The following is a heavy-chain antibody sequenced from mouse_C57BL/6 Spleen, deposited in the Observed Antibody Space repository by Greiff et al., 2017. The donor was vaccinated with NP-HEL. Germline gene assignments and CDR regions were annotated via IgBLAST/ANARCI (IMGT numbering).Heavy chain of an antibody. J-gene: IGHJ4*01. CDR2: ISSGSSTI. Sequence: DVKLVESGGGLVKPGGSLKLSCAASGFTFSDYGMHWVRQAPEKGLEWVAYISSGSSTIYYADTVKGRFTISRDNAKNTLFLQMTSLRSEDTAMYYCAGRYYYGSSPYYYAMDYWGQGTSVTVSS. D-gene: IGHD1-1*01. CDR1: GFTFSDYG. CDR3: AGRYYYGSSPYYYAMDY. V-gene: IGHV5-17*01.